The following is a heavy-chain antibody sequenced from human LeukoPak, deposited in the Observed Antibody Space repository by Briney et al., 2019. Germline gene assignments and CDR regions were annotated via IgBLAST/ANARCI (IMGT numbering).Heavy chain of an antibody. CDR2: IHYSGST. J-gene: IGHJ4*02. CDR1: GGSISSYY. D-gene: IGHD5-18*01. V-gene: IGHV4-59*01. CDR3: ARGGTGGYSYGWELDY. Sequence: SETLSLTCTVPGGSISSYYWSWIRQPPGKGLEWIAYIHYSGSTNCNPSLKSRVTISVDTSKNQFSLKLSSVTAADTAVYYCARGGTGGYSYGWELDYWGQGTLVTVSS.